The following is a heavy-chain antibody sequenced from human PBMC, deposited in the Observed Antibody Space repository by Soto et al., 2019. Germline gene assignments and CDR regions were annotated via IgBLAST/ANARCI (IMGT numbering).Heavy chain of an antibody. D-gene: IGHD4-17*01. V-gene: IGHV6-1*01. Sequence: SQTLSLTCAISGDSVSSNSAAWNWIRQSPSSGLEWLGRTYYRSKWYNDYAVAVKSRIPISPDTSKNQFSLQLNSVTPEDTAVYYCARLRWGAGIDYWGQRALVTVS. J-gene: IGHJ4*02. CDR2: TYYRSKWYN. CDR3: ARLRWGAGIDY. CDR1: GDSVSSNSAA.